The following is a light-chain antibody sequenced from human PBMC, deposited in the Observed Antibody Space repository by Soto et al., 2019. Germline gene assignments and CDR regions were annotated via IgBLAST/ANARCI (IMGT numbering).Light chain of an antibody. Sequence: SYELTQAPSVSVAPGQTARITCGGNNIGAKLVHWYQLGPGQAPVLVVRDDKDRPSGIPERFSGSNSGNTATLTISRVEAGDEADYYCQVWDGTSDHWVFGGGTKLTVL. V-gene: IGLV3-21*02. J-gene: IGLJ3*02. CDR2: DDK. CDR1: NIGAKL. CDR3: QVWDGTSDHWV.